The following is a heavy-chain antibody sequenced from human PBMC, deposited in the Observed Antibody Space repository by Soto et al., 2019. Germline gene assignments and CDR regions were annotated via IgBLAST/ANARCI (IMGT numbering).Heavy chain of an antibody. V-gene: IGHV4-61*01. Sequence: PSETLSLTCTVSGGSVSSGSYYWSWIRQPPGKGLEWIGYIYYSGSTNYNPSLKSRVTISVDTSKNQFSLKLSSVTAADTAVYYCARDYYDSSGYYATFDYWGQGTLVTVSS. J-gene: IGHJ4*02. CDR1: GGSVSSGSYY. CDR2: IYYSGST. D-gene: IGHD3-22*01. CDR3: ARDYYDSSGYYATFDY.